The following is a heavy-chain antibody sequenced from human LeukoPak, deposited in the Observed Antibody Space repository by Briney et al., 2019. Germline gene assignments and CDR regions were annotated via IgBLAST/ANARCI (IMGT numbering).Heavy chain of an antibody. CDR2: ISGSGGGT. J-gene: IGHJ4*02. Sequence: GGSLRLSCAASGFTSSSYAMSWVRQAPGKGLGWVSGISGSGGGTYYADSVKGRFTISRDNSTNTLYLQMNSLRAEDTAIYYCSKDRTTSGGAEGYWGQGTLVTVSA. CDR1: GFTSSSYA. V-gene: IGHV3-23*01. CDR3: SKDRTTSGGAEGY. D-gene: IGHD3-10*01.